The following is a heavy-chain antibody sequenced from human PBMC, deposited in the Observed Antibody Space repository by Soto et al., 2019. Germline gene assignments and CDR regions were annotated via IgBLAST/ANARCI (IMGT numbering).Heavy chain of an antibody. V-gene: IGHV1-8*01. CDR1: GYTFTIYD. D-gene: IGHD6-13*01. J-gene: IGHJ4*02. CDR3: ARDFPAAGTPGY. Sequence: ASVKVSCKASGYTFTIYDINWVRQATGQGLEWMGWMNPNSGNTGYAQKFQGRVTMTRNTSISTAYMELSSLRSEDTAVYYCARDFPAAGTPGYWGQGTLVTASS. CDR2: MNPNSGNT.